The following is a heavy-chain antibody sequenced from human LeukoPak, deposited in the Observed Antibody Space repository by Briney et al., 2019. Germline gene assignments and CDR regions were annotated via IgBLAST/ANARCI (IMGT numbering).Heavy chain of an antibody. CDR1: GFTFSGYS. J-gene: IGHJ4*02. Sequence: GGSLRLSCAASGFTFSGYSMNWVRQAPGKGLEWVSYISSSSSTIYYADSVKGRFTISRDNAKNSLYLQMNSLRAEDTAVYYCAKDDRWLQFCCWGQGTLVTVSA. CDR2: ISSSSSTI. V-gene: IGHV3-48*01. CDR3: AKDDRWLQFCC. D-gene: IGHD5-24*01.